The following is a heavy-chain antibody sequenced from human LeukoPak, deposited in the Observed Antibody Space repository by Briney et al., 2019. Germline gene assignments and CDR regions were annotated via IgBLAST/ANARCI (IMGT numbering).Heavy chain of an antibody. J-gene: IGHJ4*02. D-gene: IGHD4/OR15-4a*01. CDR3: ARRAGAYSHPYDY. Sequence: GGTLRLSCAASGFTFSSYDMSWVRQAPGKGLEWVSVISGSGGSTYYADSVKGRFTISRDNSKNTLYLQMNSLRAEDTAVYYCARRAGAYSHPYDYWGQGTLVTVSS. CDR1: GFTFSSYD. CDR2: ISGSGGST. V-gene: IGHV3-23*01.